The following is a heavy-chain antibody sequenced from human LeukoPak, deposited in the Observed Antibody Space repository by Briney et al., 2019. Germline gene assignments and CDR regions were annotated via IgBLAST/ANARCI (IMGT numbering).Heavy chain of an antibody. J-gene: IGHJ4*02. CDR2: IHHSGST. CDR3: ARHRSKWLQSSFDY. V-gene: IGHV4-34*01. Sequence: PSETLSLTCAVYGGSFSGYYWSWIRQPPGKGLEWIGEIHHSGSTNYNPSLKSRVTISVDTSKNQFSLKLNSVTAADTAVYYCARHRSKWLQSSFDYWGQGTLVTVSS. D-gene: IGHD5-24*01. CDR1: GGSFSGYY.